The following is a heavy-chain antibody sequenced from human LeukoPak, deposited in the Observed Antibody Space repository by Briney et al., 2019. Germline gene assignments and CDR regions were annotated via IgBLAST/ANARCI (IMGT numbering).Heavy chain of an antibody. CDR2: TYYRSKWYN. V-gene: IGHV6-1*01. CDR1: GDSVSSNSAA. Sequence: SQTLSLTCAISGDSVSSNSAAWNWIRQSPSRGLEWLGRTYYRSKWYNDYAVSVKSRITINPDTSKNQFSLQLNSVTPEDTAVYYCARAGGSPMGVYYYYMDVWGKGTTVTVSS. J-gene: IGHJ6*03. CDR3: ARAGGSPMGVYYYYMDV. D-gene: IGHD3-16*01.